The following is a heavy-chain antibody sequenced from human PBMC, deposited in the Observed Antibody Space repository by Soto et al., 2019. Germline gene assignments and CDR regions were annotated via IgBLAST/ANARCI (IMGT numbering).Heavy chain of an antibody. CDR2: INPSGGST. Sequence: QVQLVQSGAEVKKPGASVKVSCKASGYTFTSYYMHWVRQAPGQGLEWMGIINPSGGSTCYAQKFQGRVTMTRDTSTSTVYMELSSLRSEDTAVYYCARDLSGVAVADLSNWFDPWGQGTLVTVSS. CDR1: GYTFTSYY. J-gene: IGHJ5*02. CDR3: ARDLSGVAVADLSNWFDP. V-gene: IGHV1-46*01. D-gene: IGHD6-19*01.